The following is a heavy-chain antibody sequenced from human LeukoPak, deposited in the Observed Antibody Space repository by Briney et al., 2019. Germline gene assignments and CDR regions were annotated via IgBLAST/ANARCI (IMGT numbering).Heavy chain of an antibody. CDR1: GGSSRGYY. Sequence: PSETLSLTCAVYGGSSRGYYWNWLWIRQSPGKGLEWIGRIYTSGSTNYNPSLKSRVTMSVDTSKNQFSLKLSSVTAADTAVYYCARGGYYDSGGYYGYYFDYWGQGTLVTVSS. CDR3: ARGGYYDSGGYYGYYFDY. J-gene: IGHJ4*02. D-gene: IGHD3-22*01. V-gene: IGHV4-59*10. CDR2: IYTSGST.